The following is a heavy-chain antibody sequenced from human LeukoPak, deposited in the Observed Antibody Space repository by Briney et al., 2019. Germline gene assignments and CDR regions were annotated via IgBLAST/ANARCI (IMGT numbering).Heavy chain of an antibody. CDR2: INHSGST. Sequence: SXXLSLTCAVYGGFFSGYYWSWIRQPPGKGLEWIGEINHSGSTNYNPSLKRRVTISVDTSKNQFSLKLSSVTAADTAVYYCASYRGAFFQHWGQGTLVTVSS. J-gene: IGHJ1*01. CDR3: ASYRGAFFQH. CDR1: GGFFSGYY. D-gene: IGHD4-23*01. V-gene: IGHV4-34*01.